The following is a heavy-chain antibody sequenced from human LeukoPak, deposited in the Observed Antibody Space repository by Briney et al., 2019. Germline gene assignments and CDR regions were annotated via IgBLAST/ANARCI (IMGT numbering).Heavy chain of an antibody. CDR3: ASAPGYGGYEVDY. V-gene: IGHV1-18*01. CDR2: ISAYNGNT. D-gene: IGHD5-12*01. Sequence: ASVKVSCKASGGTFSSYAISWVRQAPGQGLEWMGWISAYNGNTNYAQKLQGRVTMTTDTSTSTAYMGLRSLRSDDTAVYYCASAPGYGGYEVDYWGQGTLVTVSS. CDR1: GGTFSSYA. J-gene: IGHJ4*02.